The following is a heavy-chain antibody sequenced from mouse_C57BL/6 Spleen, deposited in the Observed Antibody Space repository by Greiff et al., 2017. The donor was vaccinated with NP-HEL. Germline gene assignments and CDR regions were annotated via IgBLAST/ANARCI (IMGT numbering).Heavy chain of an antibody. CDR3: ARNHYDYDWFAY. CDR1: GFSFTSYG. D-gene: IGHD2-4*01. V-gene: IGHV2-2*01. CDR2: IWSGGST. Sequence: VQLQESGPGLVQPSQSLSITCTVSGFSFTSYGVHWVRQSPGKGLEWLGVIWSGGSTDYNAAFISRLSISKDNSKSQVFFKMNSLQADDTAIYYCARNHYDYDWFAYWGQGTLVTVSA. J-gene: IGHJ3*01.